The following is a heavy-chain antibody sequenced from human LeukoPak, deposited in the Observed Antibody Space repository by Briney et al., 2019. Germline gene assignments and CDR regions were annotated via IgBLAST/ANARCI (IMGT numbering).Heavy chain of an antibody. J-gene: IGHJ6*03. V-gene: IGHV1-2*02. D-gene: IGHD6-6*01. CDR3: ARDPDPARLYYMDV. CDR2: INPNSGGT. CDR1: GYTFTGYY. Sequence: GASVKVSCKASGYTFTGYYMHWVRQAPGQGLEWMGWINPNSGGTNYAQKFQGRVTMTRDTSISTAYMELSRLRSDDTAVYYCARDPDPARLYYMDVWGKGTTVTVSS.